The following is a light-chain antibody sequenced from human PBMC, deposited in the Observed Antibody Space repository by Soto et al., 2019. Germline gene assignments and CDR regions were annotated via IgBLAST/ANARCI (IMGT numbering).Light chain of an antibody. CDR3: SSYAGSNNPVI. CDR1: SSDVGGYNY. V-gene: IGLV2-8*01. J-gene: IGLJ2*01. CDR2: EVS. Sequence: QSALTQPPSASGSPGQSVTISFTGTSSDVGGYNYVSWYQQHPGKAPKFLMFEVSRRPSGVPDRFSGSKSGNTASLTVSGLQADDEADYYCSSYAGSNNPVIFGGGTKVTVL.